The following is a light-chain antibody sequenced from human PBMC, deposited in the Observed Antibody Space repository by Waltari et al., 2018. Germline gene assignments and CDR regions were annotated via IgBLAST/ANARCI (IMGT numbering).Light chain of an antibody. V-gene: IGKV4-1*01. CDR2: WAS. CDR1: QSVLYTSDNDNY. Sequence: DIVMTQSPDSLAVSLGERAPINSSSSQSVLYTSDNDNYLAWYQQKPGQPPKLLIYWASTRASGVPDRFSGSGSGTDFTLTISSLQAADVAVYYCQQYYTTPLTFGQGTRVEI. J-gene: IGKJ1*01. CDR3: QQYYTTPLT.